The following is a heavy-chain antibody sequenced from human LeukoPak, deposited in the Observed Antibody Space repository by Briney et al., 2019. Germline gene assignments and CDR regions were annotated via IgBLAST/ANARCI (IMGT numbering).Heavy chain of an antibody. CDR1: GGSISSSSYY. D-gene: IGHD3-22*01. V-gene: IGHV4-39*07. J-gene: IGHJ3*02. CDR2: IYYSGST. Sequence: SETLSLTCTVSGGSISSSSYYWGWIRQPPGKGLEWIGSIYYSGSTYYNPSLKSRVTISVDTSKNQFSLKLSSVTAADTAVYYCARPLADYYDSSDYMSRAFDIWGQGTMVTVSS. CDR3: ARPLADYYDSSDYMSRAFDI.